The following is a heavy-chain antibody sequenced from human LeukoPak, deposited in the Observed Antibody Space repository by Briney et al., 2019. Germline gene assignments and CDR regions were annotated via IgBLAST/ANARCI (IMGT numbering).Heavy chain of an antibody. Sequence: SETLSLTCAVYGGSFSGYYWSWIRQPPGKGLEWIGEINHSGSTNYNPSLKSRVTISVDTSKNQFSLKLSSVTAADTAVYYCASLDYYDSSGYYRYFDYWGQGTLVAVSS. V-gene: IGHV4-34*01. CDR3: ASLDYYDSSGYYRYFDY. CDR2: INHSGST. CDR1: GGSFSGYY. D-gene: IGHD3-22*01. J-gene: IGHJ4*02.